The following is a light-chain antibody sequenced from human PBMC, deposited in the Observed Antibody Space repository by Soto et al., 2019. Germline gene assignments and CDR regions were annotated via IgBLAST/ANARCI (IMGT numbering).Light chain of an antibody. CDR3: QLYGGSHMFS. CDR2: AAS. Sequence: PGEGATLSCRASESISSSYLAWYQQRPGQSPRLHIYAASSRAAGIPDRFSGSGSGADFTLTISRLEPEDFAVYYCQLYGGSHMFSFGQATKLQIK. V-gene: IGKV3-20*01. CDR1: ESISSSY. J-gene: IGKJ2*01.